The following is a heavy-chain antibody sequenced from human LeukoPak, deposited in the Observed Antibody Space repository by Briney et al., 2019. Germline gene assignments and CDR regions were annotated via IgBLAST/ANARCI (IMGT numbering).Heavy chain of an antibody. D-gene: IGHD5-24*01. CDR3: ARVGEKATIRD. J-gene: IGHJ4*02. Sequence: EPSETLSLTCTVSGGSISSYYWSWIRQPPGKGLEWIGYIYYSGSTNYNPSLKSRVTISVDTSKNQISLKLTSVTAADSAVYYCARVGEKATIRDWGQGTLVSVSS. CDR2: IYYSGST. V-gene: IGHV4-59*01. CDR1: GGSISSYY.